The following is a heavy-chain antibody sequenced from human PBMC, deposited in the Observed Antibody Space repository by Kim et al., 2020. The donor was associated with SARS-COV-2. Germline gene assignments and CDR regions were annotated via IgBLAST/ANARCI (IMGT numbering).Heavy chain of an antibody. V-gene: IGHV4-4*07. J-gene: IGHJ6*02. CDR3: ARHMSLPYGLDV. Sequence: NNTPSLRSRVTRSVDTSKNPFALNLSSVTAADTAVYFCARHMSLPYGLDVWGQGTTVTVSS. D-gene: IGHD2-21*01.